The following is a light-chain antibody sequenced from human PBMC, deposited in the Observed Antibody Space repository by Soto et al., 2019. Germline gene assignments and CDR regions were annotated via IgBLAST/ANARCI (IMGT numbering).Light chain of an antibody. Sequence: DIQMTQSPSSLSASVGDRVTITCRASQGISNDLAWYQQKPGKVPKLLIYAASTLQSGVPSRFSGSGSGTDFTLTISSLQPEDVATYYCQKYNSALPLFTFGPGTKVDIK. CDR1: QGISND. V-gene: IGKV1-27*01. CDR3: QKYNSALPLFT. CDR2: AAS. J-gene: IGKJ3*01.